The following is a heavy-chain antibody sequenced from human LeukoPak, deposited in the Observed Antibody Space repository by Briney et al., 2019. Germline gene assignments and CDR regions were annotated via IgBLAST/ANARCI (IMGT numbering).Heavy chain of an antibody. D-gene: IGHD3-3*01. V-gene: IGHV4-39*01. CDR1: GGSISSSPYY. CDR2: IYYSGST. CDR3: ARPDRYDFWFDP. J-gene: IGHJ5*02. Sequence: SETLSLTCTVSGGSISSSPYYWGWIRQPPGKGLEWIGSIYYSGSTYYNPSLKSRVTISVDTSKNQFSLKLSSVTAADTAVYYCARPDRYDFWFDPWGQGTLVTVSS.